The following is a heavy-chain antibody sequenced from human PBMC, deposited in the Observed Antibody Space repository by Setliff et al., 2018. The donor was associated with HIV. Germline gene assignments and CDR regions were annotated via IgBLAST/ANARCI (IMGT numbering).Heavy chain of an antibody. CDR1: GGTFSSYA. Sequence: SVQVSCKASGGTFSSYAIGWVRQAPGQGLEWMGGIIPILGIANYAQKFQGRVTIAADKSTSTAYMELSSLRSEDTAVYYCARSRRIQLWLPLNYWGQGTLVTVSS. CDR2: IIPILGIA. V-gene: IGHV1-69*10. D-gene: IGHD5-18*01. CDR3: ARSRRIQLWLPLNY. J-gene: IGHJ4*02.